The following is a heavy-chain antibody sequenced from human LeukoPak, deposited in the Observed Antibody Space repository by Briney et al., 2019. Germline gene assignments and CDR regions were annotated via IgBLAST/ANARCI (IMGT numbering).Heavy chain of an antibody. V-gene: IGHV3-30*18. CDR2: ISYDGSNK. J-gene: IGHJ6*04. D-gene: IGHD3-10*01. Sequence: PGGSLRLSCAASAFTFSSYGMHWVRQAPGKGLEGVAVISYDGSNKYYADAVKGRFTISRDNSKNTLYLQMNSLRAEDTAVYYCAKAKGRAWYYYGMDVWGKGTTVTVSS. CDR1: AFTFSSYG. CDR3: AKAKGRAWYYYGMDV.